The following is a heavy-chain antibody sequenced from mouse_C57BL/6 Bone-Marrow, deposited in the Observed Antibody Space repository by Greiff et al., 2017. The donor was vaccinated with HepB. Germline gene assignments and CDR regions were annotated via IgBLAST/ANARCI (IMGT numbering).Heavy chain of an antibody. V-gene: IGHV1-64*01. CDR3: ARGYYGSSTGYFDV. CDR1: GYTFTSYW. Sequence: QVQLQQPGAELVKPGASVKLSCKASGYTFTSYWMHWVKQRPGQGLEWIGMIHPNSGSTNYNEKFKSKATLTVDKSSSTAYMQLSSLTSGDSAVYYCARGYYGSSTGYFDVWGTGTTVTVSS. J-gene: IGHJ1*03. CDR2: IHPNSGST. D-gene: IGHD1-1*01.